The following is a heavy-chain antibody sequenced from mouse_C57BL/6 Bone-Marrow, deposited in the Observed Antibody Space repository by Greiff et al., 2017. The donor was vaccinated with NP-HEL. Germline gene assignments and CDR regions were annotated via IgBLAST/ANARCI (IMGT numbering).Heavy chain of an antibody. V-gene: IGHV5-4*01. CDR3: ARRGITTVVSWYFDV. CDR2: ISDGGSYT. J-gene: IGHJ1*03. CDR1: GFTFSSYA. Sequence: EVQLVESGGGLVKPGGSLKLSCAASGFTFSSYAMSWVRQTPEKRLEWVATISDGGSYTYYPDNVKGRFTISRDNAKNNLYLQMSHLKSEDTAMYYCARRGITTVVSWYFDVWGTGTTVTVSS. D-gene: IGHD1-1*01.